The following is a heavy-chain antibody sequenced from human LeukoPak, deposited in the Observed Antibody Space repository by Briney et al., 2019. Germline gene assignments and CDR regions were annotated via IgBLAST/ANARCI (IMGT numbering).Heavy chain of an antibody. CDR1: GFTFSSYT. V-gene: IGHV3-48*01. Sequence: GGSLRLSCAASGFTFSSYTMNWVRQAPGKGLEWVPYISSSSSTIYYEDSVKGRFTISRDNAKNSLYLQMNSLRAEDTAVYYCARVDIVVVPAAIHYYYYDYMDVWGKGTTVTVSS. CDR3: ARVDIVVVPAAIHYYYYDYMDV. CDR2: ISSSSSTI. D-gene: IGHD2-2*02. J-gene: IGHJ6*03.